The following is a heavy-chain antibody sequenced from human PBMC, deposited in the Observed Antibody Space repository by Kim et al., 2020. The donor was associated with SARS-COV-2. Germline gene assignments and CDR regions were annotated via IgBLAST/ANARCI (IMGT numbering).Heavy chain of an antibody. CDR1: GFTFSSYG. J-gene: IGHJ4*02. CDR3: ANDRGSSWLDY. D-gene: IGHD6-13*01. Sequence: GGSLRLSCAASGFTFSSYGMHWVRQAPGKGLEWVAVISYDGSNKYYADSVKGRFTISRDNSKNTLYLQMNSLRAEDTAVYYCANDRGSSWLDYWGQGTLV. CDR2: ISYDGSNK. V-gene: IGHV3-30*18.